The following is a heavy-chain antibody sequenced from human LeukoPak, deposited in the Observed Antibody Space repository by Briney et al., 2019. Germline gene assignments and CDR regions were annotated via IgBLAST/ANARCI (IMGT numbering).Heavy chain of an antibody. CDR3: ARDVWFGAGRTFDY. V-gene: IGHV4-39*07. Sequence: SETLSLTCTVSGDSISSYSDYWGWIRQPPGKGLEWVGHIFHSGSAYYNPSLKSRVTISVDTSKNQFSLKLSSVTAADTAVYYCARDVWFGAGRTFDYWGQGTLVTVSS. CDR1: GDSISSYSDY. CDR2: IFHSGSA. J-gene: IGHJ4*02. D-gene: IGHD3-10*01.